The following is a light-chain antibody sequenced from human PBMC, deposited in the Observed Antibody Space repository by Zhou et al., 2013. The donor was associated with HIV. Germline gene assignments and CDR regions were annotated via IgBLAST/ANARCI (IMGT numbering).Light chain of an antibody. Sequence: DIVMTQTPLSLSVTPGQPASISCKSSQSLLHSDGKTYLYWYLQKPGQSPQLLIYLGSNRASGVPDRFSGSGSGTDFTLKISRVEAEDVGVYYCMQALQTPRTFGQGTEGG. V-gene: IGKV2-28*01. CDR1: QSLLHSDGKTY. CDR3: MQALQTPRT. CDR2: LGS. J-gene: IGKJ1*01.